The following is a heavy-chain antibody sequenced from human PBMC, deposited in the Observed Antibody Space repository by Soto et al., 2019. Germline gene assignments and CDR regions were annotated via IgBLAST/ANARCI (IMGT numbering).Heavy chain of an antibody. J-gene: IGHJ4*02. CDR2: ISWRETIT. D-gene: IGHD3-22*01. CDR3: ASPQYDRSGYFAS. CDR1: GLSFSSYT. V-gene: IGHV3-30-3*01. Sequence: GGSLRLSCAASGLSFSSYTMHWVRQAPGKGLEWVAVISWRETITYYADSVKGRFTISRDNYKNTLYLQMNSLRPEDTAVYYCASPQYDRSGYFASWGQGTLVTVSS.